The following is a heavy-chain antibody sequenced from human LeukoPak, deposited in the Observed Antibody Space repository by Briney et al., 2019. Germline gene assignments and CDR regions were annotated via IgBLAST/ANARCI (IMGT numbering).Heavy chain of an antibody. CDR3: AKDLNYGGHGMGYFDY. CDR1: GFTFSSYA. Sequence: GGSLRLSCAASGFTFSSYAMSWVRQAPGKGLEWVSAISGSGGSTYYADSVKGRFTISRDNSKNTLYLQMNSLRAEDTAVYYCAKDLNYGGHGMGYFDYWGQGTLVTVSS. D-gene: IGHD4-17*01. J-gene: IGHJ4*02. CDR2: ISGSGGST. V-gene: IGHV3-23*01.